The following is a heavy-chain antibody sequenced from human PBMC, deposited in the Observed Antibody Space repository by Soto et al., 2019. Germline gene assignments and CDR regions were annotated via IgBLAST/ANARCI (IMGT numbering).Heavy chain of an antibody. D-gene: IGHD2-15*01. V-gene: IGHV3-23*01. CDR2: LGTIGA. CDR1: GFTFSAHA. CDR3: ARYLPTHDY. J-gene: IGHJ4*02. Sequence: EVQLLESGGGLVQPGGSLRLSCVGSGFTFSAHAITWVRQAPGKGLEWVSTLGTIGAFYADSVKGRFTISRDNSKNTVNLQMTSLRGGDTAIYYCARYLPTHDYWGQGTVVTLSS.